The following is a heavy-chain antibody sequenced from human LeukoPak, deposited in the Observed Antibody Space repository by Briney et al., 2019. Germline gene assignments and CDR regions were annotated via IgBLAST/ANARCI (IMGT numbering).Heavy chain of an antibody. Sequence: PGGSLRLSCAASGFTFSSYEMNWVRQAPGKGLEWVSYISSSGSTIYYADSVKGRFTISRDNAKNSLYLQMNSLRAEDTAAYYCARLYDSSGYFYYYGMDVWGQGTTVTVSS. V-gene: IGHV3-48*03. CDR1: GFTFSSYE. CDR2: ISSSGSTI. D-gene: IGHD3-22*01. J-gene: IGHJ6*02. CDR3: ARLYDSSGYFYYYGMDV.